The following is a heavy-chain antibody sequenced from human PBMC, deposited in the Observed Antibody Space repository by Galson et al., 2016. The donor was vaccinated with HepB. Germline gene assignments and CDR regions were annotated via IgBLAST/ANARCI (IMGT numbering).Heavy chain of an antibody. Sequence: SLRLSCAASGFTFSIYAMNWVRQPPGKGLEWVSTVMGSGVTTCYADSVKGRFTVSRDTFRNTVYLQMNSLRAEDTAVYYCAKDFGREYYGSSGPWGQGTLVTVSS. D-gene: IGHD3-22*01. CDR1: GFTFSIYA. V-gene: IGHV3-23*01. CDR2: VMGSGVTT. J-gene: IGHJ5*02. CDR3: AKDFGREYYGSSGP.